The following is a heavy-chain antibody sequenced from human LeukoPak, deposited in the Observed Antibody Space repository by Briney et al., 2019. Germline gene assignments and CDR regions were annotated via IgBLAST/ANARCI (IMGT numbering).Heavy chain of an antibody. D-gene: IGHD5-18*01. J-gene: IGHJ4*02. CDR1: GGTFSSYA. V-gene: IGHV1-69*13. CDR3: ASGRVDTAMVAGEYYFDY. Sequence: ASVKVSCKASGGTFSSYAISWVRRAPGQGLEWMGGIIPIFGTANYAQKFQGRVTITADESTSTAYMELSSLRSEDTAVYYCASGRVDTAMVAGEYYFDYWGQGTLVTVSS. CDR2: IIPIFGTA.